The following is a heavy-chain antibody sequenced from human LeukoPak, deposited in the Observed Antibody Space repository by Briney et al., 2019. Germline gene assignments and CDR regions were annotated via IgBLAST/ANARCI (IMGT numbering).Heavy chain of an antibody. J-gene: IGHJ4*02. CDR3: ARDLIADYPSGYFDY. Sequence: GGSLRLSCAASGFTFSSYSMNWVRQAPGKGLEWVSSISSSSSYIYYADSVKGRFTISRDNAKNSLYLQMNSLRAEDTAVYYCARDLIADYPSGYFDYWGQGTLVTVSS. CDR1: GFTFSSYS. V-gene: IGHV3-21*01. D-gene: IGHD1-26*01. CDR2: ISSSSSYI.